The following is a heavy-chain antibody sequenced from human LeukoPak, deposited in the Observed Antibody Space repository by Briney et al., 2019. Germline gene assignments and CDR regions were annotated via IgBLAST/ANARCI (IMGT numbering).Heavy chain of an antibody. J-gene: IGHJ4*02. CDR2: IIPIFGTA. Sequence: SVKVSCKASGGTFSSYAISWVRQAPGQVLEWMGGIIPIFGTANYAQKFQGRVTITADESTSTAYMELSSLRSEDTAVYYCARDQVPHSSSSFVYWGQGTLVTVSS. D-gene: IGHD6-13*01. CDR3: ARDQVPHSSSSFVY. V-gene: IGHV1-69*01. CDR1: GGTFSSYA.